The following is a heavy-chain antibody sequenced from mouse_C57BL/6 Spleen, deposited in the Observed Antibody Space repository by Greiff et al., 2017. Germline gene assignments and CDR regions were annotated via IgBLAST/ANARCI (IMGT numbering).Heavy chain of an antibody. CDR2: INYDGSST. J-gene: IGHJ1*03. CDR3: ASVYGSPYWYFDV. Sequence: EVHLVESEGGLVQPGSSMKLSCTASGFTFSDYYMAWVRQVPEKGLEWVANINYDGSSTYYLASLKSRFIISRDNAKNILYLQMSSLKSEDTATYYCASVYGSPYWYFDVWGTGTTVTVSS. D-gene: IGHD1-1*01. CDR1: GFTFSDYY. V-gene: IGHV5-16*01.